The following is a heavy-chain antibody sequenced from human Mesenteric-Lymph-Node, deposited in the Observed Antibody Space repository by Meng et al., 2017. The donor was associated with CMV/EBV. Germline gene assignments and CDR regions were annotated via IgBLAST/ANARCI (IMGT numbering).Heavy chain of an antibody. Sequence: SETQSLTCTVSGYSISSGYYWGWIRQPPGKGLEWIGTIYHSGNTYYNSSLKSRVTISVDTSKNQFSLKLNSVIAADTAVYYCARIGYDTPERNYWGQGTLVTVSS. CDR2: IYHSGNT. J-gene: IGHJ4*02. D-gene: IGHD5-12*01. V-gene: IGHV4-38-2*02. CDR3: ARIGYDTPERNY. CDR1: GYSISSGYY.